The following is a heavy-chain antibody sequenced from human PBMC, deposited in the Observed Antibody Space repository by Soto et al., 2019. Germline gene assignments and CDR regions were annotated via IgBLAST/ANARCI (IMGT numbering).Heavy chain of an antibody. CDR1: GFTFDDYA. CDR2: ITWNSGTI. CDR3: AKDHYGSALYVMDV. Sequence: PGGSLRLSCAASGFTFDDYAMHWVRQTPGKGLEWVSGITWNSGTIGYADSVKGRFTISRDNGKNSLYLQMNSLRPEDTALYYCAKDHYGSALYVMDVWGQGTTVTVSS. D-gene: IGHD3-10*01. V-gene: IGHV3-9*01. J-gene: IGHJ6*02.